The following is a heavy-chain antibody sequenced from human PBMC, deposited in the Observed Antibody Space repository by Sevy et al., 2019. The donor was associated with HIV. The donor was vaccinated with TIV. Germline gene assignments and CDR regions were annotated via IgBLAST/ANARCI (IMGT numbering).Heavy chain of an antibody. J-gene: IGHJ3*02. V-gene: IGHV3-53*01. CDR2: IYTGGST. D-gene: IGHD2-2*01. CDR3: ASDPDSTLESFDI. Sequence: GGSLRLSCAASGFMVTSKHMNWVRQAPGKGLEWVATIYTGGSTYYADSVNGRFTISRDISETTLYLQMISLRAEDTAIYYCASDPDSTLESFDIWGQGTMVTVSS. CDR1: GFMVTSKH.